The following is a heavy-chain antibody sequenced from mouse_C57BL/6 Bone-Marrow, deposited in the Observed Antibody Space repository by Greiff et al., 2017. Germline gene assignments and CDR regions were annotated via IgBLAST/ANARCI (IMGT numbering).Heavy chain of an antibody. D-gene: IGHD1-3*01. Sequence: VLLQQSGAELVKPGASVKISCKASGYTFTTYCIEWMKQIHGQGLEWIGNFHPDNDDTNYNEKFKGKATLTVDKSSSTAYMQLSRLTSNDSAVYAWANVCDNGGYYFDYWGQGTTLTVSS. J-gene: IGHJ2*01. CDR3: ANVCDNGGYYFDY. CDR2: FHPDNDDT. V-gene: IGHV1-47*01. CDR1: GYTFTTYC.